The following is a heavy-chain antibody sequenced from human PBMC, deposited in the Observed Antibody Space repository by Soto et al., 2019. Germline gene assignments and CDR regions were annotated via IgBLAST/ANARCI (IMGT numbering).Heavy chain of an antibody. CDR3: ARDGNHQLELVGWFDP. CDR1: GGTFSSYA. J-gene: IGHJ5*02. V-gene: IGHV1-69*06. CDR2: IIPIFGTA. Sequence: GASVKVSCKASGGTFSSYAISWVRQAPGQGLEWMGGIIPIFGTANYAQKFQGRVTITADKSTSTAYMELSSLRSEDTAVYYCARDGNHQLELVGWFDPWGQGTLVTVSS. D-gene: IGHD1-1*01.